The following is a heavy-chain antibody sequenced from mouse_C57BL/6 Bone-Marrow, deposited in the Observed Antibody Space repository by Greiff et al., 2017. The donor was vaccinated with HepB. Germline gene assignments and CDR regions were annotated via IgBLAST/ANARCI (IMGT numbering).Heavy chain of an antibody. J-gene: IGHJ2*01. CDR1: GYTFTDYN. D-gene: IGHD1-1*01. V-gene: IGHV1-18*01. Sequence: EVQLQQSGPELVKPGASVKIPCKASGYTFTDYNMDWVKQSHGKSLEWIGDINPNNGGTIYNQKFKGKATLTVDKSSSTAYMELRSLTSEDTAVYYCARRRDLGLRPYYFDYWGQGTTLTVSS. CDR3: ARRRDLGLRPYYFDY. CDR2: INPNNGGT.